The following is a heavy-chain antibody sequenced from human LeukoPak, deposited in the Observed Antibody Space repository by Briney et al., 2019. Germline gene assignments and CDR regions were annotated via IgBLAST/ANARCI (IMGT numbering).Heavy chain of an antibody. CDR2: IYYSGST. D-gene: IGHD3-10*01. CDR3: ARGSYYYGSGSYAFDY. J-gene: IGHJ4*02. CDR1: GGSFSSHY. Sequence: SETLSLTCAVYGGSFSSHYWSWIRQPPGKGLEWIGYIYYSGSTNYNPSLKSRVTISVDTSKNQFSLKLSSVTAADTAVYYCARGSYYYGSGSYAFDYWGQGTLVTVSS. V-gene: IGHV4-59*11.